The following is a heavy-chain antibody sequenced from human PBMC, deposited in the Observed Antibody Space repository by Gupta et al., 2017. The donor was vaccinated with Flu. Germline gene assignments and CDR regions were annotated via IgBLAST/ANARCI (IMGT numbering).Heavy chain of an antibody. CDR3: AKDLEASFNYYYYMDV. Sequence: IRDDGRSKYYADSVKVRFTISRDNSKNTVYLQMNSLRAEDTAVYYCAKDLEASFNYYYYMDVGGKVTTVTFSS. D-gene: IGHD6-6*01. CDR2: IRDDGRSK. J-gene: IGHJ6*03. V-gene: IGHV3-30*02.